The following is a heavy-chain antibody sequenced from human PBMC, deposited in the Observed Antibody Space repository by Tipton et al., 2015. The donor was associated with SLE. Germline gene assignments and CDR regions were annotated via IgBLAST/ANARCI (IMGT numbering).Heavy chain of an antibody. CDR3: ARGAGIGVAGLFDH. Sequence: TLSLTCTASGGSISSHYWSWIRQPPGKGLEWIGYIYYSGSTNYNPSLKSRVTISVDTPKNQFSLKLSSVTAADTAVYYCARGAGIGVAGLFDHWGQGTLVTVSS. CDR2: IYYSGST. V-gene: IGHV4-59*11. J-gene: IGHJ4*02. D-gene: IGHD6-19*01. CDR1: GGSISSHY.